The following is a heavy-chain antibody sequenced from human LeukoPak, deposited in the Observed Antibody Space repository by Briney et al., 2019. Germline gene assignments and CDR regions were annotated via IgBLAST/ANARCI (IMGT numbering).Heavy chain of an antibody. CDR3: AREDNWNYDY. J-gene: IGHJ4*02. D-gene: IGHD1-7*01. CDR2: LNPNSGVT. Sequence: ASVTVSFKASGYTFNRYYMHWVRQAPGHGLEWMGWLNPNSGVTKYAQKFQGRVTMTRDTSISTAYMELSSLRSDDTAVYYCAREDNWNYDYWGQGTLVTVSS. CDR1: GYTFNRYY. V-gene: IGHV1-2*02.